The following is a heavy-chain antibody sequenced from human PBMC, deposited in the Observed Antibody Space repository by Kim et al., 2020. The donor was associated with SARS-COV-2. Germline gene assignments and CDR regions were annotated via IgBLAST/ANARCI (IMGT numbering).Heavy chain of an antibody. J-gene: IGHJ3*02. CDR3: ARESAAAGRRRDAFDI. CDR2: IIPIFGTA. V-gene: IGHV1-69*06. Sequence: SVKVSCKASGGTFSSYAISWVRQAPGQGLEWMGGIIPIFGTANYAQKFQGRVTITADKSTSTAYMELSSLRSEDTAVYYCARESAAAGRRRDAFDIWGQGTMFTVSS. D-gene: IGHD6-13*01. CDR1: GGTFSSYA.